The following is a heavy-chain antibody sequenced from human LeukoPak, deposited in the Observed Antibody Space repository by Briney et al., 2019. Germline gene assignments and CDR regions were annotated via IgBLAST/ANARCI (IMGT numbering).Heavy chain of an antibody. V-gene: IGHV4-4*07. Sequence: SETLSLTCTVSGGSISRYYWSWIRQPAGKGLEWIGRIYTSGSTNYNPSLKSRGTMSVDTSKNQFSLKLSSVTAADTAVYYCARGEQQLSRAFDIWGQGTMVNVSS. CDR3: ARGEQQLSRAFDI. D-gene: IGHD6-13*01. CDR1: GGSISRYY. CDR2: IYTSGST. J-gene: IGHJ3*02.